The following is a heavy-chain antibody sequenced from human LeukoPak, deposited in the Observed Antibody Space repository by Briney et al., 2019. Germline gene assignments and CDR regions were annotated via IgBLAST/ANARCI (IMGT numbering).Heavy chain of an antibody. D-gene: IGHD3-3*01. CDR1: GGSFSGYY. CDR2: INHSGST. V-gene: IGHV4-34*01. J-gene: IGHJ5*02. Sequence: PSETLSLTCAVYGGSFSGYYWSWIRQPPGKGLEWIGEINHSGSTNYNPSLKSRVTISVDTSKNQFSLKLSSVTAADTAVYYCARGNDFWSGYYTQNWFDPWGQGTLVTVSS. CDR3: ARGNDFWSGYYTQNWFDP.